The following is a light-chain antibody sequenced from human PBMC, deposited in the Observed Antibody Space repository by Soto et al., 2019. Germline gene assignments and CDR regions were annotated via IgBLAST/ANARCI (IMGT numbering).Light chain of an antibody. CDR2: EVT. CDR1: NTDIGGHKY. CDR3: SSYTGTNNFVL. V-gene: IGLV2-8*01. J-gene: IGLJ2*01. Sequence: QSALTQPPSASGSPGQSVTISCTGTNTDIGGHKYVSWYQHHPGKAPKLIIYEVTERPSGVPDRFSGSKSGNAASLTVSGLQADDEAIYSCSSYTGTNNFVLFGGGTKLTVL.